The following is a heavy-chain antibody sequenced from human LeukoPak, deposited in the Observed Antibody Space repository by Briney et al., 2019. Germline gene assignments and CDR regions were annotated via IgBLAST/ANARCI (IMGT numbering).Heavy chain of an antibody. D-gene: IGHD3-22*01. CDR2: IKLDGSDQ. CDR3: ARDDSGPRNKYYYESTGFYSRPYYLDY. Sequence: PGGSLRLSCAASGFTFSDYYMSWIRQAPGKGLEWLANIKLDGSDQHYADSVKGRFTISRDNAKNSLFLQMDSLRAADTAVYYCARDDSGPRNKYYYESTGFYSRPYYLDYWGQGALVTVSS. J-gene: IGHJ4*02. V-gene: IGHV3-7*01. CDR1: GFTFSDYY.